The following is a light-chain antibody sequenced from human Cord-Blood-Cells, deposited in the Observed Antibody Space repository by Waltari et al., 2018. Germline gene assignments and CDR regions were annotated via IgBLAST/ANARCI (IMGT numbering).Light chain of an antibody. CDR2: YDS. CDR1: NIGRTS. V-gene: IGLV3-21*04. Sequence: VLSQPPSVSVAPGNTARITCGGNNIGRTSGHWYQQKPGQATVLVIYYDSDRPSGIPERFSGSNSGNTATLTISRVEAGDEADYYCQVWDSSSDHVVFGGGTKLTVL. J-gene: IGLJ2*01. CDR3: QVWDSSSDHVV.